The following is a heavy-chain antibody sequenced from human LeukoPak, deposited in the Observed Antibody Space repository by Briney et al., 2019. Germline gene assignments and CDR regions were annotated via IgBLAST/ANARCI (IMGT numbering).Heavy chain of an antibody. J-gene: IGHJ4*02. CDR1: GYTFANYG. CDR3: ARFDYYDSSGLDY. D-gene: IGHD3-22*01. Sequence: ASVKVSCKASGYTFANYGIIWVRQAPGQGLEWMGWISTYNVNTSSEPKLQGRVTMTTDTSTSTAYMELRSLRSDDTAVYYCARFDYYDSSGLDYWGQGTLVTVSS. V-gene: IGHV1-18*01. CDR2: ISTYNVNT.